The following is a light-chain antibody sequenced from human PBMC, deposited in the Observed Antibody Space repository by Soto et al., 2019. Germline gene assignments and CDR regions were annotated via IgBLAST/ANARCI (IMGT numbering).Light chain of an antibody. V-gene: IGKV1-27*01. J-gene: IGKJ3*01. CDR3: QKYASAPFT. CDR1: ETISTY. CDR2: AAS. Sequence: DIQMTQSPSSLSASLGDRVNITCRASETISTYLAWYQQQPGKVPKLLIYAASILQSGVPSRFSGRRSGTEFTLTISGLQTEDVETYYCQKYASAPFTLGPGTKVDIK.